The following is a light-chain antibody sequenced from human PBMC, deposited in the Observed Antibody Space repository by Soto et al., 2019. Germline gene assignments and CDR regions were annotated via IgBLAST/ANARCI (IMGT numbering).Light chain of an antibody. CDR2: GAS. Sequence: EIVMTHSPATLSVSPGDRATLSCRASQTVRDNLAWYQQKPGQAPRLLIYGASTRATGIPARFSGSGSGTDFTPTIDSLQSEDFALYFCQHSNNWPYTFGQGTKLEIK. CDR1: QTVRDN. J-gene: IGKJ2*01. V-gene: IGKV3-15*01. CDR3: QHSNNWPYT.